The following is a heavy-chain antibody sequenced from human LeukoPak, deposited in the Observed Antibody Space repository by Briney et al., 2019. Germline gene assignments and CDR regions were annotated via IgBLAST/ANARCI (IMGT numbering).Heavy chain of an antibody. CDR1: GFILSAYD. Sequence: GGSLRLSCATSGFILSAYDMNWVRQAPGKGLEWLSFILTDSSATTYADSVRGRFAISRDNAKNSLYLQMNSLRAEDTAVYYCARDLKTGYSSSWYPWFDPWGQGTLVTVSS. J-gene: IGHJ5*02. CDR2: ILTDSSAT. D-gene: IGHD6-13*01. CDR3: ARDLKTGYSSSWYPWFDP. V-gene: IGHV3-48*04.